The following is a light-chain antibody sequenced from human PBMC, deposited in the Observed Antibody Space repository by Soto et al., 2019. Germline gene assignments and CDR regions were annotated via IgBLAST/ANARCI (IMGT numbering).Light chain of an antibody. J-gene: IGKJ4*01. CDR1: HDIRNY. Sequence: DIQLTQSPSSLSASVGDRITITCQAGHDIRNYLNWYQQKPGKAPKLLIYDASTLHTGVPARFSGSGSGTDFTFTISSLQPEDVATYFCQQSDTLPPLTFGGGTRVEIK. V-gene: IGKV1-33*01. CDR3: QQSDTLPPLT. CDR2: DAS.